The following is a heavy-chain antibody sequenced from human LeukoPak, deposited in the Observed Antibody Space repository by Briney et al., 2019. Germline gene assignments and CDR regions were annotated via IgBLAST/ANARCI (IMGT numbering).Heavy chain of an antibody. CDR3: ARRTYSNYFFDY. V-gene: IGHV3-11*01. Sequence: PGGSLRLSCAASGFTFSAYYMSWIRQAPGKGLEWVSDISGSGDSKFYTDSVKGRFTISRDNAKNSLYLQMNSLRAEDTAVYYCARRTYSNYFFDYWGLGTLVTVSS. D-gene: IGHD4-11*01. J-gene: IGHJ4*02. CDR2: ISGSGDSK. CDR1: GFTFSAYY.